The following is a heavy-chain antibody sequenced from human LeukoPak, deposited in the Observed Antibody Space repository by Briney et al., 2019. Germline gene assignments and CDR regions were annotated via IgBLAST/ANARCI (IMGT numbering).Heavy chain of an antibody. CDR3: ASEGGTDKRAVRNYYGMDV. D-gene: IGHD2-8*02. J-gene: IGHJ6*04. V-gene: IGHV1-69*13. CDR1: GGTFSSYA. Sequence: SVKVSCKASGGTFSSYAISWVRQAPGQGLEWMGGIIPIFGTANYAQKFQGRVTIAADESTSTAYMELSSLRSEDTAVYYCASEGGTDKRAVRNYYGMDVWGKGTTVTVSS. CDR2: IIPIFGTA.